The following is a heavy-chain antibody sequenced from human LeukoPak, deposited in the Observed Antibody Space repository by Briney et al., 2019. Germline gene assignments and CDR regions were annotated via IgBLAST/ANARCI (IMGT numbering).Heavy chain of an antibody. Sequence: SETLSLTCTVSAGSITSSSYYWGWIRQPPGKGPEWIGNINYSGTTYYNPSLRSRVTISVDTSNNHFTLKLRSVTAADTAVYYCARLSQFASSFYFEYWGQGILVPVSS. CDR2: INYSGTT. V-gene: IGHV4-39*02. CDR3: ARLSQFASSFYFEY. D-gene: IGHD2-2*01. CDR1: AGSITSSSYY. J-gene: IGHJ4*02.